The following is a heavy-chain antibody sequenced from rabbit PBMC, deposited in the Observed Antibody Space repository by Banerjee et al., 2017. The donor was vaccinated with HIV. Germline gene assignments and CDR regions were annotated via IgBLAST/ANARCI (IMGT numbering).Heavy chain of an antibody. Sequence: QEQLVESGGDLVKPGASLTLTCTVSGFSLSSYGVSWVRQAAGKGLEWIACINTSGAGYYASWAKGRFTISKTSSTTVTLQMTSLTAADTATYFCASGYSDVYFNLWGPGTLVTVS. CDR3: ASGYSDVYFNL. CDR2: INTSGAG. V-gene: IGHV1S45*01. D-gene: IGHD1-1*01. J-gene: IGHJ4*01. CDR1: GFSLSSYG.